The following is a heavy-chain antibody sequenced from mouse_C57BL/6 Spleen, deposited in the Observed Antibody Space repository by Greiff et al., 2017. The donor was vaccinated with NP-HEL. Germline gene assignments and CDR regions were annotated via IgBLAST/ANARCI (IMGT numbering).Heavy chain of an antibody. Sequence: QVQLQQPGAELVRPGSSVKLSCKASGYTFTSYWMDWVKQRPGQGLEWIGNIYPSDSETHYNQKFKDKATLTVDKSSSTAYMQLSSLTSEDSAVYYCARYDYYGSSFAYWGQGTLVTVSA. J-gene: IGHJ3*01. CDR3: ARYDYYGSSFAY. CDR2: IYPSDSET. CDR1: GYTFTSYW. D-gene: IGHD1-1*01. V-gene: IGHV1-61*01.